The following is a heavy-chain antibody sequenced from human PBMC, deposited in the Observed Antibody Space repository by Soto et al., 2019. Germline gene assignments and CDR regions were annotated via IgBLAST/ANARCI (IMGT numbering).Heavy chain of an antibody. CDR1: GGSFSVYY. CDR3: ARDPKTTEKERFLESTGGMDV. V-gene: IGHV4-34*01. CDR2: INHSGST. D-gene: IGHD3-3*01. J-gene: IGHJ6*01. Sequence: PAETLSLTCAFYGGSFSVYYWSWIGQPPGRGLERIGEINHSGSTNYNPSLKSRVTVSVDTSKNQFSLKLSSVTAADAAVYYCARDPKTTEKERFLESTGGMDVWGQGTPVTVSS.